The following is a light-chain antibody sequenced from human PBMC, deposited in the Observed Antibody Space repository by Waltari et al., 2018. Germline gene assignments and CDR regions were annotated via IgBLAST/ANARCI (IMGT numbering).Light chain of an antibody. Sequence: QSALTQPRSVSGSPGQSVTISCTGTSSDVGGYNHVSWYQQHPGKAPKLMIFDVTSLPSGFPDRFSGSNAGNTASLTISGLQAEDEADYYGCSYAGSIWVFGGGTRMTVL. CDR2: DVT. CDR1: SSDVGGYNH. J-gene: IGLJ3*02. CDR3: CSYAGSIWV. V-gene: IGLV2-11*01.